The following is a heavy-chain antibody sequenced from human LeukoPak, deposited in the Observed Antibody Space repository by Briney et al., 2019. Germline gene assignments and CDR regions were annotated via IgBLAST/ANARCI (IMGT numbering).Heavy chain of an antibody. CDR2: ISAYNGNT. D-gene: IGHD3-10*01. J-gene: IGHJ5*02. CDR1: GYTFTSYG. Sequence: ASVKVSCKASGYTFTSYGISWVRQAPGQGLEWMGWISAYNGNTNYAQKLQGRVTMTTDTSTSTAYMELRSLRSEDTAVYYCARKASMVRGVITRFDPWGQGTLVTVSS. V-gene: IGHV1-18*01. CDR3: ARKASMVRGVITRFDP.